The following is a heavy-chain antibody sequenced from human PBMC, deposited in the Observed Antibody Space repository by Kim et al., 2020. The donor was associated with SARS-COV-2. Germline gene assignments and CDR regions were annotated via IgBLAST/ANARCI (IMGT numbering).Heavy chain of an antibody. CDR1: GGSISSGGYY. J-gene: IGHJ4*02. D-gene: IGHD3-10*01. CDR2: IYYSGST. CDR3: ARDPHYGSGSFDY. Sequence: SETLSLTCTVSGGSISSGGYYWSWIRQHPGKGLEWIGYIYYSGSTYYNPSLKSRVTISVDTSKNQFSLKLSSVTAADTVVYYCARDPHYGSGSFDYWGQGTLVTVSS. V-gene: IGHV4-31*03.